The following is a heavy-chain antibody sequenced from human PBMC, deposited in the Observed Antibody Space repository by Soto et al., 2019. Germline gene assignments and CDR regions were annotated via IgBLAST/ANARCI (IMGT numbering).Heavy chain of an antibody. CDR3: ASKAACGGDCYAFDS. V-gene: IGHV1-69*06. CDR2: IIPLFGTA. Sequence: QVYLVQSGAEVKKPGSSVKTSCKASGGIFSSNTINWVRQAAGQGLEWMGGIIPLFGTANYAEKFQGRVTITADKSTKTEYMELTNLRSEDTAVYYCASKAACGGDCYAFDSWGQGTLVTVSS. J-gene: IGHJ4*02. D-gene: IGHD2-21*02. CDR1: GGIFSSNT.